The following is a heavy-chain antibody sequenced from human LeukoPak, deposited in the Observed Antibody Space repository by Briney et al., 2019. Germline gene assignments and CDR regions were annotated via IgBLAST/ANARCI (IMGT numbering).Heavy chain of an antibody. J-gene: IGHJ4*02. CDR3: ATDYDFWSGYPDY. CDR2: ISSSSSTI. Sequence: GGSLRLSCAASGFTFSSYSMTWVRQAPGKGLEWVSYISSSSSTIYYADSVKGRFTISRDNAKNSLYLQMNSLRAEDTAVYYCATDYDFWSGYPDYWGQGTLVTVSS. V-gene: IGHV3-48*01. D-gene: IGHD3-3*01. CDR1: GFTFSSYS.